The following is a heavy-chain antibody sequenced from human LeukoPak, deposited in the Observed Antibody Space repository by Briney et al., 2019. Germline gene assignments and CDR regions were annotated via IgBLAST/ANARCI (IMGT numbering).Heavy chain of an antibody. CDR2: NYYSGST. J-gene: IGHJ2*01. CDR3: ARGGDSAEEIVVVPASDGYFDL. V-gene: IGHV4-30-4*01. D-gene: IGHD2-2*01. CDR1: GGSISSGDYY. Sequence: AQTLSLTCTVSGGSISSGDYYWSWIPQPPGKGREGIGYNYYSGSTYDNPALKSRVTISVDTSKNQFSLKLSSVTAADTAVYYCARGGDSAEEIVVVPASDGYFDLWGRGTLVTASS.